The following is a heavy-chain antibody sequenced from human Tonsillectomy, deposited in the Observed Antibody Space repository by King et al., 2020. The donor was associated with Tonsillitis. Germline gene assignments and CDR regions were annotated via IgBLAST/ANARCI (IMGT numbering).Heavy chain of an antibody. V-gene: IGHV3-23*03. CDR1: GFTFTDYA. CDR3: ANDFYFERSGYPIGLDY. J-gene: IGHJ4*02. CDR2: IYSGGSST. Sequence: VQLVESGGGLVQPGGSLRLSCAASGFTFTDYAMSWVRQAPGKGLEWVSVIYSGGSSTYYADSVKGRVTISRDNSKNTLYLQMNSLRAEDTAVYFCANDFYFERSGYPIGLDYWGQRTLVTVSS. D-gene: IGHD3-22*01.